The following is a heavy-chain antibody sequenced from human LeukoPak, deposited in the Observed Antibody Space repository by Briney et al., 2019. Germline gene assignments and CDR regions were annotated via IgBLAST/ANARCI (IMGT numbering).Heavy chain of an antibody. Sequence: GGSLRLSCAASGFTFDNYGMSWVRLAPGKGLEWVGFIRSKAYGGTTEYAASVKGRFTISRDDSKSIAYLQMNSLKTEDTAVYHCASRSGRQWLPYFDYWGQGTLVTVSS. CDR2: IRSKAYGGTT. V-gene: IGHV3-49*04. D-gene: IGHD1-26*01. J-gene: IGHJ4*02. CDR1: GFTFDNYG. CDR3: ASRSGRQWLPYFDY.